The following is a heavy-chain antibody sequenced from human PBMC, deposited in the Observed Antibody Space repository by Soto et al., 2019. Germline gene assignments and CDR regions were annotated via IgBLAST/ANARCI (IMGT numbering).Heavy chain of an antibody. CDR2: IIPIFGTA. Sequence: VASVKVSCKASGVTFSSYAISWVRQAPVQGLDCIGGIIPIFGTANYAQKFQGRVTITADESTSTAYMELSSLRSEDTAVYYCARERGTGTRGNYYDYYVTDVWAQGTTVTVSS. J-gene: IGHJ6*02. D-gene: IGHD1-1*01. CDR3: ARERGTGTRGNYYDYYVTDV. CDR1: GVTFSSYA. V-gene: IGHV1-69*13.